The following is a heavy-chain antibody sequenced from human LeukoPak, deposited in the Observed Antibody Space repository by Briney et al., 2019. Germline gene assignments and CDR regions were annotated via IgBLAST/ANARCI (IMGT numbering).Heavy chain of an antibody. J-gene: IGHJ4*02. CDR1: GYSISSGYY. D-gene: IGHD1-26*01. Sequence: SETLSLTCTVSGYSISSGYYWGWIRQPPGKWLEWIGSIYHSGSTYYNPSLKSRVTISVDTSKNQFSLKLSSVTAADTAVYYCARAPYSGSDWEGYWGQGTLVTVSS. CDR2: IYHSGST. CDR3: ARAPYSGSDWEGY. V-gene: IGHV4-38-2*02.